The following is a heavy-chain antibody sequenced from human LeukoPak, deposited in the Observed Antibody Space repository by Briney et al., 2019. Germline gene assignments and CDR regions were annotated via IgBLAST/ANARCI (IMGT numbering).Heavy chain of an antibody. V-gene: IGHV1-2*02. CDR2: INPNSGGT. CDR1: GYTFTGYY. Sequence: ASVKVSCKASGYTFTGYYMHWVQQAPGQGLEWMGWINPNSGGTNYAQKFQGRVTMTRDTSISTAYMELSRLRSDDTAVYYCATIMVRGVIITPFDYWGQGTLVTVSS. D-gene: IGHD3-10*01. J-gene: IGHJ4*02. CDR3: ATIMVRGVIITPFDY.